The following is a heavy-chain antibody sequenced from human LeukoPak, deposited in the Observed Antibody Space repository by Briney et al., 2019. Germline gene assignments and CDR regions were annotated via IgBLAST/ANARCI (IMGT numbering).Heavy chain of an antibody. V-gene: IGHV4-38-2*01. Sequence: SETLSLTCAVSGYSISSGYYWGWIRQPPGKGLEWIGEINHSGSTNYNPSLKSRVTISVDTSKNQFSPKLSSVTAADTAVYYCARAPLYDSSGYYYGNYYYYMDVWGKGTTVTVSS. J-gene: IGHJ6*03. CDR3: ARAPLYDSSGYYYGNYYYYMDV. D-gene: IGHD3-22*01. CDR1: GYSISSGYY. CDR2: INHSGST.